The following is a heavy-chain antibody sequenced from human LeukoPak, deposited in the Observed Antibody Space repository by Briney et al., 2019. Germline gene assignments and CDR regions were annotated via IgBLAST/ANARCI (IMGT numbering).Heavy chain of an antibody. D-gene: IGHD6-19*01. CDR3: ASGASSAWYYFDY. CDR2: ISYDGGNK. J-gene: IGHJ4*02. V-gene: IGHV3-30*03. Sequence: PGRSLRLSCAAAGFTFNSYGMHWVRQTPGKGLGWEAVISYDGGNKYYADSVKGRFTISRDNSKNTLYLQMNSLRAEDTAVYYCASGASSAWYYFDYWGQGTLVTVSS. CDR1: GFTFNSYG.